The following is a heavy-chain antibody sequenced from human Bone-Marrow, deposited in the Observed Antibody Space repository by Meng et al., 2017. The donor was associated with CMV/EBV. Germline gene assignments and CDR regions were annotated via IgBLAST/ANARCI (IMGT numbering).Heavy chain of an antibody. CDR1: GFSLSTSGVG. CDR3: AHSPLRRLLT. Sequence: QINLKGSRTTPVPPIQTLSLTSAFSGFSLSTSGVGVGSIRQPAGKALDCLALIYWADDKRYSPSLNSRLNITKDTSNHQVVLTMTNMDPVDTATYSCAHSPLRRLLTWGQGTLVTVSS. CDR2: IYWADDK. J-gene: IGHJ5*02. D-gene: IGHD3-10*01. V-gene: IGHV2-5*02.